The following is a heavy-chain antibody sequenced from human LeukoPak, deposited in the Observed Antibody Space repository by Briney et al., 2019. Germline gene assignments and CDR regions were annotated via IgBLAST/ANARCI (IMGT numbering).Heavy chain of an antibody. Sequence: GRSLRLSCAASGFAFSSYGMHWVRQAPGKGLEWVAVISYDGSNKYYADSVKGRFTISRDNSKNTLYLQMNSLRAEDTAVYYCAKLIAAAGTSDYWGQGTLVTVSS. J-gene: IGHJ4*02. V-gene: IGHV3-30*18. CDR2: ISYDGSNK. CDR1: GFAFSSYG. CDR3: AKLIAAAGTSDY. D-gene: IGHD6-13*01.